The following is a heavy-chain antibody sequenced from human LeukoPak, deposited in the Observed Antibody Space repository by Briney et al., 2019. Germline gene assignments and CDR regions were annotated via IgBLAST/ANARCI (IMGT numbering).Heavy chain of an antibody. D-gene: IGHD6-6*01. V-gene: IGHV4-34*01. CDR2: INHSGST. Sequence: SETLSLTCAVYGGSFSGYYWSWIRQPPGKGLEWIGEINHSGSTNYNPSLKSRVTISVDTSKNQFSLKLSSVTAADTAVYYCARAYLSSAFDLWGRGTLVTVSS. CDR3: ARAYLSSAFDL. J-gene: IGHJ2*01. CDR1: GGSFSGYY.